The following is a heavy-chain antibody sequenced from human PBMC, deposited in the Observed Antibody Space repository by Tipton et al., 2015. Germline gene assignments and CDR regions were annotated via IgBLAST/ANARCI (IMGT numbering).Heavy chain of an antibody. CDR1: GGSITSSYYY. Sequence: TLSLTCTVPGGSITSSYYYWGWIRQPPGKGREWIGTIYSSGSTNYNSSLNGRVTMSVDTSKNQLSLKLTSVSAADTAVYYCARGGSGGYGWFDPWGQGALVTVSS. CDR2: IYSSGST. D-gene: IGHD3-10*01. J-gene: IGHJ5*02. CDR3: ARGGSGGYGWFDP. V-gene: IGHV4-39*07.